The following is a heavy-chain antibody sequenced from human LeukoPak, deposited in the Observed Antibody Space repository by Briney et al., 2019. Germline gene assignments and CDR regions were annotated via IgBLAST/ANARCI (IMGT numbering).Heavy chain of an antibody. V-gene: IGHV1-2*02. CDR1: GYTFTGYG. CDR3: ARATPTITTEY. CDR2: VNPDTGGT. D-gene: IGHD1-14*01. Sequence: GASVKVSCKASGYTFTGYGMHWVRQSPGQGLEWMGLVNPDTGGTNYAQNFQGRVIITRDTSSSTAYVELSRLQSEDRAVYVFARATPTITTEYWGQGTLVTVSS. J-gene: IGHJ4*02.